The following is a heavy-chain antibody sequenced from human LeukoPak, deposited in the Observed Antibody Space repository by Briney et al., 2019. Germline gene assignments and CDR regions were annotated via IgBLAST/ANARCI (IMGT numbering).Heavy chain of an antibody. Sequence: GGSLRLSCAASGFTFSNYAMHWVRQAPGKGLEWVSAISSSGGSTYYADSVKGRFTISRDNSKNTLYLQMNSLRAEDTAVYYCAKDLLTYYYDSSGSLFDYWGQGTLVTVSS. V-gene: IGHV3-23*01. CDR2: ISSSGGST. CDR1: GFTFSNYA. J-gene: IGHJ4*02. D-gene: IGHD3-22*01. CDR3: AKDLLTYYYDSSGSLFDY.